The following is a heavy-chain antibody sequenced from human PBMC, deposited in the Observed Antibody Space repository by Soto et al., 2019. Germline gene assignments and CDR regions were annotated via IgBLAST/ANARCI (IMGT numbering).Heavy chain of an antibody. D-gene: IGHD3-22*01. CDR3: ARGENYYDSSGFLGFSSYYYGMDV. V-gene: IGHV4-34*01. Sequence: PSETLSLTCAVYGGSFSGYYWSWIRQPPGKGLEWIGEINHSGSTNYNPSLKSRVTISVDTSKNQFSLKLSSVTAADTAVYYCARGENYYDSSGFLGFSSYYYGMDVWGQGTTVTVSS. CDR2: INHSGST. J-gene: IGHJ6*02. CDR1: GGSFSGYY.